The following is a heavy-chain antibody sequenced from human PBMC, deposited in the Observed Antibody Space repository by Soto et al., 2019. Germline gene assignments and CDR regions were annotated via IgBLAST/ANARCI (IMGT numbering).Heavy chain of an antibody. V-gene: IGHV1-69*13. CDR3: ARGATKDYYYYGMDV. CDR2: IIPIFGTA. J-gene: IGHJ6*02. Sequence: SVKVSCKASGGTFSSYTISWVRQAPGQGLEWMGGIIPIFGTANYAQKFQGRVTITADESTSTAYMELSSLRSEDTAVYYCARGATKDYYYYGMDVWGQGTTVTVSS. CDR1: GGTFSSYT. D-gene: IGHD1-26*01.